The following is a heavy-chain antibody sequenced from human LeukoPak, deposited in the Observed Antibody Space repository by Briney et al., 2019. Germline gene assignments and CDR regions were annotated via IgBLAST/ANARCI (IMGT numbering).Heavy chain of an antibody. J-gene: IGHJ3*02. V-gene: IGHV3-23*01. CDR1: GFIFKNYA. CDR3: AKADATIGGAFDI. D-gene: IGHD3-3*01. Sequence: GGSLRLSCAASGFIFKNYAMSWVRPAPGKGLEWVSIISGTSDTKQYGDSVRGRFTTSRDNPRNTLYLQMNSLRADDTAVYYCAKADATIGGAFDIWGQGTMVTVSS. CDR2: ISGTSDTK.